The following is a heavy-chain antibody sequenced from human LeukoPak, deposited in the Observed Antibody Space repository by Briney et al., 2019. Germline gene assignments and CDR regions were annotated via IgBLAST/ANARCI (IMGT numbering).Heavy chain of an antibody. CDR2: IYHSGST. J-gene: IGHJ4*02. CDR3: ARVAVAGTPSY. V-gene: IGHV4-38-2*02. D-gene: IGHD6-19*01. Sequence: SETLSLTCTVSGYSISSGYYWGWIRQPPGKGLEWIGGIYHSGSTYYNPSLKSRVTISVDTSKNQFSLKLSSVTAADTAVYYCARVAVAGTPSYWGQGTLVTVSS. CDR1: GYSISSGYY.